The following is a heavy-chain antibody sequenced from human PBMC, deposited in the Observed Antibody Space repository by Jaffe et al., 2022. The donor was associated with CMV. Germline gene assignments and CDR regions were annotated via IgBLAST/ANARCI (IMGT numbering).Heavy chain of an antibody. CDR3: ARGRDRWDYYYYYMDV. V-gene: IGHV1-46*01. Sequence: QVQLVQSGAEVKKPGASVKVSCKASGYTFTSYYMHWVRQAPGQGLEWMGIINPSGGSTSYAQKFQGRVTMTRDTSTSTVYMELSSLRSEDTAVYYCARGRDRWDYYYYYMDVWGKGTTVTVSS. J-gene: IGHJ6*03. CDR2: INPSGGST. CDR1: GYTFTSYY. D-gene: IGHD1-26*01.